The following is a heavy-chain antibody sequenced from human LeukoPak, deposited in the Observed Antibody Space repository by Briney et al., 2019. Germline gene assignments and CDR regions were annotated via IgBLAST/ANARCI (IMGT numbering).Heavy chain of an antibody. CDR1: GFTFSSYE. J-gene: IGHJ3*02. CDR2: ISSSGSTI. Sequence: GGSLRLSCAASGFTFSSYEMNWVRQAPGKGLEWVSYISSSGSTIYYADSVKGRFTISRDNAKNSLCLQMNSLRAEDTAVYYCARDGERIVVVPAATGNAFDIWGQGTMVTVSS. CDR3: ARDGERIVVVPAATGNAFDI. D-gene: IGHD2-2*01. V-gene: IGHV3-48*03.